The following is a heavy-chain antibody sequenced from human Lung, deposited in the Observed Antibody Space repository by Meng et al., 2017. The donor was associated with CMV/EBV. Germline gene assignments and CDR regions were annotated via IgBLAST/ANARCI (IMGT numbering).Heavy chain of an antibody. CDR2: ISSSSIHI. CDR3: ARGRGYCSSTNCYQNFDY. Sequence: ESLKISCTASGFIFSDYSMSWVRQAPGKGLEWVSSISSSSIHIYYADSTKGRFTISRDNAKKSLYLQMNSLRAEDTAVYYCARGRGYCSSTNCYQNFDYWGQGXLVTVSS. J-gene: IGHJ4*02. V-gene: IGHV3-21*01. D-gene: IGHD2-2*01. CDR1: GFIFSDYS.